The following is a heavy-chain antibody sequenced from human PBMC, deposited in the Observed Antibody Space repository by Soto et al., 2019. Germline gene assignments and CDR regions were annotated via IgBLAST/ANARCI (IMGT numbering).Heavy chain of an antibody. J-gene: IGHJ6*02. Sequence: EVQLVESGGGLVKPGGSLRLSCAASGFTFSGYSMNWVRQAPGKGLEWVSSISSSSSYIYYADSVRGRFTISRDNAKNSLYLQMNSLRAEDTAVYYCARERGIAAAGTAYYGMDVWGQGTTVTVSS. D-gene: IGHD6-13*01. CDR3: ARERGIAAAGTAYYGMDV. CDR2: ISSSSSYI. V-gene: IGHV3-21*01. CDR1: GFTFSGYS.